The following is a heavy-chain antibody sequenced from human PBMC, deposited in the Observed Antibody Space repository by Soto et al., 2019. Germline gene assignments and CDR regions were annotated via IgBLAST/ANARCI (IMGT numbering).Heavy chain of an antibody. Sequence: ASVKFSCKASGYTFTSYGVSWVRQAPGQGLEWMGWISPYNGNTNYIQKIQGRVTMTRDTSISTAYMELSRLRSDDTAVYYCARDTGASGTPPGMDVWGQGTTVTVSS. D-gene: IGHD1-26*01. CDR3: ARDTGASGTPPGMDV. CDR1: GYTFTSYG. CDR2: ISPYNGNT. J-gene: IGHJ6*02. V-gene: IGHV1-18*01.